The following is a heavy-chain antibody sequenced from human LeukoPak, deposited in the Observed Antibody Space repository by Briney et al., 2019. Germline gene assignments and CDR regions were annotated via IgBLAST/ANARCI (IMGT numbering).Heavy chain of an antibody. CDR2: INSDGSST. Sequence: GGSLRLSCAASGFTFSSYWMHWVRQAPGKGLVWVSRINSDGSSTSYADSVKGRFTISRDNAKNTLYLQMNSLRAEDTAVYYCAVDTYYYDSSGYYRDFQHWGQGILVTVSS. V-gene: IGHV3-74*01. J-gene: IGHJ1*01. D-gene: IGHD3-22*01. CDR3: AVDTYYYDSSGYYRDFQH. CDR1: GFTFSSYW.